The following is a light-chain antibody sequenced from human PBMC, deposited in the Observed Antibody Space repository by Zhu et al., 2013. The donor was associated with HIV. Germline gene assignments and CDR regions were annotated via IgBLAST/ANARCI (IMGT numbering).Light chain of an antibody. J-gene: IGKJ2*01. CDR2: GAS. CDR1: QSVNSHY. Sequence: EIVLTQSPATLSLSPGGRVLLSCRASQSVNSHYLAWSQQKPGQAPRLLIYGASSRATGIPDRFSGSGSGTDFTLTISSLEPEDFTVYYCQQRSKWPPFTFGQGTKLEIK. V-gene: IGKV3D-20*02. CDR3: QQRSKWPPFT.